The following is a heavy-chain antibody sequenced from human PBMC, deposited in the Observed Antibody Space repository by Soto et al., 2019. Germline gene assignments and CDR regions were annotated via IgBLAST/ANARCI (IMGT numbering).Heavy chain of an antibody. Sequence: QVQLVQSGAEVKKPGSSVRVSCKASGTIFSSYTISWVRQAPGQGLEWMGRIIPILGETNSAQKFQGRVTLTTDKSTSTAYMPLNSLRLEDTAVYYCARGLGGRMDDWGQGTTVTVSS. J-gene: IGHJ6*02. CDR3: ARGLGGRMDD. CDR1: GTIFSSYT. D-gene: IGHD3-16*01. CDR2: IIPILGET. V-gene: IGHV1-69*08.